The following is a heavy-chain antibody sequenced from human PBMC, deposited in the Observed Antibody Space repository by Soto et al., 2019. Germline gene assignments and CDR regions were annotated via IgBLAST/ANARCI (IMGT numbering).Heavy chain of an antibody. D-gene: IGHD4-17*01. J-gene: IGHJ4*02. V-gene: IGHV3-23*01. Sequence: EVQLLESGGGLVQPGGSLRLSCAASGFTFSSYAMSWVRQAPGKGLEWVSAISGSGGSTYYADSVKGRFTISRDNSQNPLYLQMTSLRAEDTAVYYCAKRPHLAYGDDPIYWGQGTLVTVSS. CDR3: AKRPHLAYGDDPIY. CDR1: GFTFSSYA. CDR2: ISGSGGST.